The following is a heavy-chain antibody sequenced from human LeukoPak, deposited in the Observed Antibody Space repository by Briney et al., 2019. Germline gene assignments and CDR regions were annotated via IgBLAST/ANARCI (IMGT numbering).Heavy chain of an antibody. CDR2: VSGSGSST. V-gene: IGHV3-23*01. CDR3: TSFYETN. D-gene: IGHD2/OR15-2a*01. J-gene: IGHJ4*02. Sequence: GGSLRLSCAASGFSFSSYAMTWVRQAPGKGLEWVSAVSGSGSSTYYADSVKGRFTISRDNSRNTLYLQMNSLRVEDTAVYYCTSFYETNWGQGTLVTVSS. CDR1: GFSFSSYA.